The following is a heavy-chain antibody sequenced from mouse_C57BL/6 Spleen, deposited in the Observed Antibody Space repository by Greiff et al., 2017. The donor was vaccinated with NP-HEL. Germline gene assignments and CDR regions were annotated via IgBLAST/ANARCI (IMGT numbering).Heavy chain of an antibody. D-gene: IGHD1-1*01. Sequence: DVKLQESGGGLVQPKGSLKLSCAASGFSFNTYAMNWVRQAPGKGLEWVARIRSKSNNYATYYADSVKDRFTISRDDSESMLYLQMNNLKTEDTAMYYCVRHGLYYYGSSYGYYAMDYWGQGTSVTVSS. CDR3: VRHGLYYYGSSYGYYAMDY. CDR1: GFSFNTYA. J-gene: IGHJ4*01. V-gene: IGHV10-1*01. CDR2: IRSKSNNYAT.